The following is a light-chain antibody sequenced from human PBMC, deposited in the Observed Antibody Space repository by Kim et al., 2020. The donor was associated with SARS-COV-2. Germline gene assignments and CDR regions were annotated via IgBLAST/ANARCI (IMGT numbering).Light chain of an antibody. CDR1: NIGSKS. CDR3: QVWDSSTDHPV. Sequence: PGKTAWVSCEKNNIGSKSVNWYQQKPGPAPVLVIYYDSDRPSGIRERFSGSNSGNTATLTISRVEAGDEADYHCQVWDSSTDHPVFGGGTQLTVL. J-gene: IGLJ3*02. V-gene: IGLV3-21*04. CDR2: YDS.